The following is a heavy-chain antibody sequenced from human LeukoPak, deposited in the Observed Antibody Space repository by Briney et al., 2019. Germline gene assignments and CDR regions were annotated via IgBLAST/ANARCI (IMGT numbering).Heavy chain of an antibody. CDR2: ISSSSSYI. J-gene: IGHJ3*01. V-gene: IGHV3-21*01. Sequence: GGSLRLSCAASGFTFSSYSMNWVRQAPGKGLEWVSSISSSSSYIYYADSVKGRFTISRDNAKNSLYLQMNSLRAEDTAVYYCARDDGSSSENAFDVWGQGTMVTVSS. D-gene: IGHD6-6*01. CDR1: GFTFSSYS. CDR3: ARDDGSSSENAFDV.